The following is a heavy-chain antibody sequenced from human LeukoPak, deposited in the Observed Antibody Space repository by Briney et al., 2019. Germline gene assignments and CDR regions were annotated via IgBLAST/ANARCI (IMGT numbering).Heavy chain of an antibody. CDR2: LSRGGSTT. Sequence: GGSLRLSCAGTGFAFNMFAIDWVRQAPRKGLEWVSGLSRGGSTTNYADSVKGRFTISRDKSQNSVFLQLNSLRPEDTAVYYCARQQRIRHCSEGVCTEGYYFDYWGQGTLVTVSS. CDR3: ARQQRIRHCSEGVCTEGYYFDY. J-gene: IGHJ4*02. V-gene: IGHV3-23*01. D-gene: IGHD2-15*01. CDR1: GFAFNMFA.